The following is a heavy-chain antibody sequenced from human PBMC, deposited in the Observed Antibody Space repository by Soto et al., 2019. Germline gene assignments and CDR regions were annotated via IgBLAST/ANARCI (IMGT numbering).Heavy chain of an antibody. CDR3: ARSYCSGGSCHGAFDI. CDR2: IHPNTGGT. CDR1: GYTVTGCY. D-gene: IGHD2-15*01. J-gene: IGHJ3*02. Sequence: ASVKVSCKASGYTVTGCYIHWVRQAPGQGLERMGWIHPNTGGTNYAQKFQGWVTMTRDTSISTAYMELSRLRSDDTAVYYCARSYCSGGSCHGAFDIWGQGTMVTVSS. V-gene: IGHV1-2*04.